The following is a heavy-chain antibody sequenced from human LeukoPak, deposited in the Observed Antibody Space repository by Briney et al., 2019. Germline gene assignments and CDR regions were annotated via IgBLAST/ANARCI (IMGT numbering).Heavy chain of an antibody. V-gene: IGHV3-23*01. CDR1: GFAFSNYG. D-gene: IGHD7-27*01. CDR3: AKDGNWARFEN. J-gene: IGHJ4*02. Sequence: PGGSLRLSCAASGFAFSNYGMNSVRQAPGKGLEWVSGITGSGGTTYYADSVKGRFTISRDNSKNTLYLQMNSPRAEDTAAYYCAKDGNWARFENWGQGTLVTVSS. CDR2: ITGSGGTT.